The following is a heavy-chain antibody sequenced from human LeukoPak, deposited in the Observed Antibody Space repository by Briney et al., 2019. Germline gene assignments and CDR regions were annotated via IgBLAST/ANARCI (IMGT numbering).Heavy chain of an antibody. CDR1: GFTFTSYA. V-gene: IGHV3-23*01. CDR2: LTGDGNT. D-gene: IGHD1-20*01. J-gene: IGHJ4*02. CDR3: AKVKWKLIGCFDY. Sequence: PGGSLRLSCAASGFTFTSYAMSWVRQAPGKGLEWVSVLTGDGNTYYADSVKGRFTNSRDDSKNTLFLQMNSLRAEDTAVYFCAKVKWKLIGCFDYWGQGTLVTVSS.